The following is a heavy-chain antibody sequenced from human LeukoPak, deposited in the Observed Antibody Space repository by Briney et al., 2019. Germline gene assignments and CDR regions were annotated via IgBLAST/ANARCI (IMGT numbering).Heavy chain of an antibody. J-gene: IGHJ1*01. CDR1: GGSISSSSYY. CDR2: IYYSGST. V-gene: IGHV4-39*07. Sequence: SETLSLTCTVSGGSISSSSYYWGWIRQPPGKGLEWIGSIYYSGSTYYNPSLKSRVTISVDTSKNQFSLKLSSVTAADTAVYYCARLGGVNTMIVVDPPPAEYFQHWGQGTLVTVSS. D-gene: IGHD3-22*01. CDR3: ARLGGVNTMIVVDPPPAEYFQH.